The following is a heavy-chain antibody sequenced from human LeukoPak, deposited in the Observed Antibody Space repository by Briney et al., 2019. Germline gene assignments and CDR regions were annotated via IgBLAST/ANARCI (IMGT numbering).Heavy chain of an antibody. J-gene: IGHJ6*03. V-gene: IGHV4-59*01. Sequence: NPSETLSLTCTVSGGSISSYYWSWIRQPPGKGLEWIGYIYYSGSTNYNPSLKSRVTISVDTSKNQFSLKLSSVTAADTAVYYCARVGAALRRYYYYYMDVWGKGTTVTVSS. D-gene: IGHD1-26*01. CDR3: ARVGAALRRYYYYYMDV. CDR1: GGSISSYY. CDR2: IYYSGST.